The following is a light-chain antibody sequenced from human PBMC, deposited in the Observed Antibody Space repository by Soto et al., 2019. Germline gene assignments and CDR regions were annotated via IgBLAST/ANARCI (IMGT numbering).Light chain of an antibody. V-gene: IGKV2-28*01. J-gene: IGKJ1*01. Sequence: DIVMTQTPLPSPVTLGQPASISCRSSQSLVHGNGNTYLSWLQQKPGQSPQLLIYLGSNRASRVPDRFSGSGSGTDFTLRISRVEAEDVGVYYCMQALQTPWTFGQGTKVDIK. CDR1: QSLVHGNGNTY. CDR3: MQALQTPWT. CDR2: LGS.